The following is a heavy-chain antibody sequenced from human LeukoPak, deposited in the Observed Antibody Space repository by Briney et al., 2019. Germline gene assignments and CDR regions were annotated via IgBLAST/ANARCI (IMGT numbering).Heavy chain of an antibody. CDR1: GYTLTELS. D-gene: IGHD3-22*01. CDR2: FDPEDGET. CDR3: ATTLSGFYDSSGYWNY. Sequence: GASVKVSCKVSGYTLTELSMHWVRQAPGKGLEWMGGFDPEDGETIYAQKFQGRVTMTEDTSTDTAYMELSSLRSEDTAVYYCATTLSGFYDSSGYWNYWGQGTLVTVSS. J-gene: IGHJ4*02. V-gene: IGHV1-24*01.